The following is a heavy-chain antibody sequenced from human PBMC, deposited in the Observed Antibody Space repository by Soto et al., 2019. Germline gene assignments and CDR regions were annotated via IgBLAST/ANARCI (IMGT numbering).Heavy chain of an antibody. Sequence: QVQLQESGPGLVKPSETLSLTCTVSGGSISSYYLSWIRQPAGKGLEWIGRIYTSGSTNYNPSLKSRVTMSVDTSKNQFSLKLSSVTAADTAVYYCARDQDRWLRGGMDVWGQGTTVTVSS. D-gene: IGHD3-22*01. CDR1: GGSISSYY. CDR2: IYTSGST. CDR3: ARDQDRWLRGGMDV. J-gene: IGHJ6*02. V-gene: IGHV4-4*07.